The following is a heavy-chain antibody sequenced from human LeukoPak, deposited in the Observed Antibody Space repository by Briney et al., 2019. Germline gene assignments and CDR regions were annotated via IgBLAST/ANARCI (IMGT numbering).Heavy chain of an antibody. CDR1: GGSISTYY. V-gene: IGHV4-59*06. J-gene: IGHJ4*02. CDR3: ARIAPTREYCFDY. Sequence: SETLSLTCTVSGGSISTYYWSWIRQHPGKGLEWIGYIYYTGNTYYNPSLKSRVTISVDTSKNQFSLNLSSVTAADTAVYYCARIAPTREYCFDYWGQGTLVTVSS. D-gene: IGHD2-15*01. CDR2: IYYTGNT.